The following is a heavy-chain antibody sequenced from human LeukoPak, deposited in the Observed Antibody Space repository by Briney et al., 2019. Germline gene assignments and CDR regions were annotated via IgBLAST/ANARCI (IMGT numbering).Heavy chain of an antibody. CDR1: GFTFTGYY. J-gene: IGHJ4*02. Sequence: ASVKVSCKTSGFTFTGYYMHWVRQAPGQGLEWMGWINPNSGATTYAQKFQGRVTMTRDTSINTAYMELSSLRSDDTAVYYCARGDYYDSSGYSDASLFDYWGQGTLVTVSS. V-gene: IGHV1-2*02. D-gene: IGHD3-22*01. CDR2: INPNSGAT. CDR3: ARGDYYDSSGYSDASLFDY.